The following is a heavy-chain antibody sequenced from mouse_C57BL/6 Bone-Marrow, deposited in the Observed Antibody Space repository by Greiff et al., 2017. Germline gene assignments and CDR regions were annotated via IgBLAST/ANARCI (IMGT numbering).Heavy chain of an antibody. D-gene: IGHD2-5*01. CDR2: ISGGGGNT. CDR3: ARHSAYYSNYGFAY. CDR1: GFTFSSYT. J-gene: IGHJ3*01. Sequence: DVKVEESGGGLVKPGGSLKLSCAASGFTFSSYTMSWVRQTPEKRLEWVATISGGGGNTYYPDSVKGRFTISRDNAKNTLYLQMSSLRSEDTALYYCARHSAYYSNYGFAYWGQGTLVTVSA. V-gene: IGHV5-9*01.